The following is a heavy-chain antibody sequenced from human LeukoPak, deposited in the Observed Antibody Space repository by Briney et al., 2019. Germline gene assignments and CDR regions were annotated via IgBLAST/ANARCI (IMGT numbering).Heavy chain of an antibody. D-gene: IGHD6-13*01. CDR1: GFTFDDYA. CDR2: ISWNSGSI. Sequence: GRSLRLSCAASGFTFDDYAMHWVRQAPGKGLEWVSGISWNSGSIGYADSVKGRFTISRHNSKNTLYLQMNSLRAEDTAVYYCARDLAAAGPERAEYWGQGTLVTVSS. J-gene: IGHJ4*02. V-gene: IGHV3-9*01. CDR3: ARDLAAAGPERAEY.